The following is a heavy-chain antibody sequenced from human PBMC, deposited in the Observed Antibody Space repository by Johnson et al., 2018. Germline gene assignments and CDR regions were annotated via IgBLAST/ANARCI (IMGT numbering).Heavy chain of an antibody. J-gene: IGHJ3*01. V-gene: IGHV3-23*01. CDR2: ISDGGSST. CDR3: AKSGYIYGNPNFWNAFDV. Sequence: VQLQESGGGLVQPGGSLRLSCAASGLIFSNFAMSWVRQAPGKGLAWVSRISDGGSSTDYADAVGGWFSISRDNSKYTLYLQLNSLRAEDTAVYYCAKSGYIYGNPNFWNAFDVWGQVTMVIASS. D-gene: IGHD5-18*01. CDR1: GLIFSNFA.